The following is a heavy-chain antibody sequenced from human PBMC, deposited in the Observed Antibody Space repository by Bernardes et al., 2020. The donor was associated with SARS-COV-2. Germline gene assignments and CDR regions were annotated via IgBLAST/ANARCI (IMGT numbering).Heavy chain of an antibody. CDR3: AREMADPGPLDY. CDR1: GFTFSNFL. J-gene: IGHJ4*02. CDR2: ISGAGLYI. Sequence: GGSLRLSCAASGFTFSNFLFSWFRQAPGKGLEWVSSISGAGLYIYYGDSVRGRFTTSRDNTRKSLYLQMNSLRAEDSAVYYCAREMADPGPLDYWGQGTLVTVSS. V-gene: IGHV3-21*01. D-gene: IGHD2-8*01.